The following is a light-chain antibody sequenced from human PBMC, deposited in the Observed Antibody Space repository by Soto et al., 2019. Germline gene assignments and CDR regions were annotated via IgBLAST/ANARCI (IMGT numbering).Light chain of an antibody. CDR1: QDISNY. Sequence: DIQMTQSPSSLSASVGDRVTITCQASQDISNYLNWYQQKPGKPPKLLIYDASNLETGVPSRFSGSGAGTDVTFTSSSLQPEDSAAYYCQQYDNLPALTFGGGTKVEIK. V-gene: IGKV1-33*01. J-gene: IGKJ4*01. CDR2: DAS. CDR3: QQYDNLPALT.